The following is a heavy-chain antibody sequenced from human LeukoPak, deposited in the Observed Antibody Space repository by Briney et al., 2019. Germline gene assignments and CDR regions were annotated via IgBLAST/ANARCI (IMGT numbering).Heavy chain of an antibody. V-gene: IGHV3-30-3*01. J-gene: IGHJ4*02. CDR2: ISYDGSNK. CDR3: AGTTTEAATFDY. D-gene: IGHD2-15*01. CDR1: GFTFSSYA. Sequence: PGRSLRLSCAASGFTFSSYAMHWVRQAPGKGLEWVAVISYDGSNKYYADSVKGRFTISRDNSKNTLYLQMNSLRAEDTAVYYCAGTTTEAATFDYWGQGTLVTVSS.